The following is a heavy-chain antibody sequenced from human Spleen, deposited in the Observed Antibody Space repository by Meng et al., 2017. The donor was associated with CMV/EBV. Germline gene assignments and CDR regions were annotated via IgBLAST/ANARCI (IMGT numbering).Heavy chain of an antibody. Sequence: SETLSLTCAVYGGSFSAYYWNWIRQPPGKGLEWIGYIYYSGSTNYNPSLKSRVTISVDTSKNQFSLKLSSVTAADTAVYYCARDSGSYWGQGTLVTVSS. CDR1: GGSFSAYY. D-gene: IGHD1-14*01. J-gene: IGHJ4*02. V-gene: IGHV4-59*01. CDR3: ARDSGSY. CDR2: IYYSGST.